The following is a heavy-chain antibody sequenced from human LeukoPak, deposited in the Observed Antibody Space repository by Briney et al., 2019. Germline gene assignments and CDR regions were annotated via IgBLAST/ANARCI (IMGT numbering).Heavy chain of an antibody. V-gene: IGHV3-66*01. CDR2: IYSGGTT. D-gene: IGHD3-22*01. CDR3: ARDQGYYDRSGYYPWYFDY. J-gene: IGHJ4*02. Sequence: PGGSLRLSCAASGFTVSSNHMNWVRQSPGKGLEWVSLIYSGGTTYYADSVKGRFTISRDNSKNTVYLQMNSLRAEDTAVYYCARDQGYYDRSGYYPWYFDYWGQGTLVIVSS. CDR1: GFTVSSNH.